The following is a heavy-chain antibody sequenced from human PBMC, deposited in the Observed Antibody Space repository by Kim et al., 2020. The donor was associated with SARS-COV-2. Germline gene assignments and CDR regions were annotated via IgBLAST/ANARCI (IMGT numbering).Heavy chain of an antibody. J-gene: IGHJ5*02. V-gene: IGHV1-8*01. CDR3: ARDVSPTTRRFRFDP. D-gene: IGHD1-1*01. CDR1: GYTFTRYD. Sequence: ASVKVSCKTSGYTFTRYDINWVRQAAGQGLEWMGWMNPNSGYTGYAQQFQGRVTMTRNTSISTAYMELRSLRFEDTAVYYCARDVSPTTRRFRFDPWGLG. CDR2: MNPNSGYT.